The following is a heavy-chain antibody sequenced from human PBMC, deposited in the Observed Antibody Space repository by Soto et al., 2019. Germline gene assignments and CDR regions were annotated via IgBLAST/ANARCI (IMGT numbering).Heavy chain of an antibody. V-gene: IGHV4-34*01. D-gene: IGHD1-26*01. J-gene: IGHJ4*02. CDR3: AATPRY. CDR2: INHSGSS. Sequence: PSETLSLTCAVYGGSFSGYDWTWIRQPPGTGLEWIGEINHSGSSNYNPSLESRVTISVDTSRNQISLYLTSVTAADTAIYYCAATPRYWGQGTLVTVSS. CDR1: GGSFSGYD.